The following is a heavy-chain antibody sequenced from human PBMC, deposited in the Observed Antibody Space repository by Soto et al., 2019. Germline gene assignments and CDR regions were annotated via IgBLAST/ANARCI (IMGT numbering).Heavy chain of an antibody. D-gene: IGHD6-13*01. CDR2: VYRTGST. CDR1: GGSISTSNW. V-gene: IGHV4-4*02. J-gene: IGHJ4*02. Sequence: QVQLQESGPGLVKPSGTLSLTCAVSGGSISTSNWWSWVRQPPGKGLEWIGEVYRTGSTNYNPSLGIRLTISVAKSKNQFSLKLTSVTAADTAVYYCARARATIAAAAIFDCWGQGTLVTVSS. CDR3: ARARATIAAAAIFDC.